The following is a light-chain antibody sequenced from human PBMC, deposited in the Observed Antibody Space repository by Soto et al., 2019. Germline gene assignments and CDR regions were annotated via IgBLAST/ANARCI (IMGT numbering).Light chain of an antibody. CDR1: QTVLKNY. V-gene: IGKV3-20*01. J-gene: IGKJ1*01. CDR3: QQCATSPLT. CDR2: DAS. Sequence: EIVLTQSPDTLSLSPGERATLSCRASQTVLKNYLAWYQQKPGQAPRLLIDDASRRASGIPDRFSGSGSGTEFTLTIDRLEPEDFAVYYCQQCATSPLTFGQGTRVEVK.